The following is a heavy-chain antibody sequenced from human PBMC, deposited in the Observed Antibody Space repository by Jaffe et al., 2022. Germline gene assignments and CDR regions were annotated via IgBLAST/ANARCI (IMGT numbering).Heavy chain of an antibody. D-gene: IGHD3-22*01. CDR1: GYSISSGYY. V-gene: IGHV4-38-2*01. CDR3: ARHWGRPPYYYDSSGYYEPYYFDY. J-gene: IGHJ4*02. Sequence: QVQLQESGPGLVKPSETLSLTCAVSGYSISSGYYWGWIRQPPGKGLEWIGSIYHSGSTYYNPSLKSRVTISVDTSKNQFSLKLSSVTAADTAVYYCARHWGRPPYYYDSSGYYEPYYFDYWGQGTLVTVSS. CDR2: IYHSGST.